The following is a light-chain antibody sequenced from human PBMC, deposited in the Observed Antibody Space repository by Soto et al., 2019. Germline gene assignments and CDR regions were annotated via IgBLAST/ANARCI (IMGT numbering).Light chain of an antibody. J-gene: IGKJ2*01. CDR3: QHLNDYRYT. CDR2: AAS. CDR1: QAISSS. V-gene: IGKV1-9*01. Sequence: DIQLTQSPXFLSASVGDRVTITCRASQAISSSLAWYQHNPGKAPKLLIYAASTLQNGVPSSFSGSGSGTEFTLTISSLQPEDFATYYCQHLNDYRYTFGQGTKVEIK.